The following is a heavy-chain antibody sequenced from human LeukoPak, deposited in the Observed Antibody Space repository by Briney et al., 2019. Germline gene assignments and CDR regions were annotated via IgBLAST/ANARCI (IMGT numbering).Heavy chain of an antibody. CDR2: INSHGSST. V-gene: IGHV3-74*01. Sequence: GGSLRLSCAASGFTFSSYWMHWIRQVPGKGLVWVSRINSHGSSTSYADSVKGRFTISRDNAKNTLYLQMNSLRVEDTAVYYCARGPPDGSGSYYPGADWGQGTLVTVSS. CDR1: GFTFSSYW. D-gene: IGHD3-10*01. CDR3: ARGPPDGSGSYYPGAD. J-gene: IGHJ4*02.